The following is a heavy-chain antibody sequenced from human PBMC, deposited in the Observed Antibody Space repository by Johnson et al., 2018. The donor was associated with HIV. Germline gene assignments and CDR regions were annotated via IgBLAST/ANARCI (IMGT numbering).Heavy chain of an antibody. CDR2: INQDGSEI. CDR3: AKGRSGTTASIDAFDI. Sequence: VQLVESGGGLVQPGGSLRLSCAASGFTFSSYGMHWVRQAPGKGLQWVANINQDGSEIYYVDSVKGRFTISRDNAKNSLYLQMKSLRAEDTAVYYCAKGRSGTTASIDAFDIWDQGTMVTVSS. J-gene: IGHJ3*02. V-gene: IGHV3-7*01. CDR1: GFTFSSYG. D-gene: IGHD1-7*01.